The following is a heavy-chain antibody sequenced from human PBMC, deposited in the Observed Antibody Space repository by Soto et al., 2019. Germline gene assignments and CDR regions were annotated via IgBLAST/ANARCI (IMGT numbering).Heavy chain of an antibody. Sequence: SETKSLTCTGSGGCISAYYSTWIRQPAGKGLEWIGRIYSSGSTKYNPSLQSRVTMSLDTSNNQFSLRLTSVTAADTAVYYCARGQRFSDWFDPWGQGNVVTGSS. CDR1: GGCISAYY. D-gene: IGHD3-3*01. CDR2: IYSSGST. J-gene: IGHJ5*02. CDR3: ARGQRFSDWFDP. V-gene: IGHV4-4*07.